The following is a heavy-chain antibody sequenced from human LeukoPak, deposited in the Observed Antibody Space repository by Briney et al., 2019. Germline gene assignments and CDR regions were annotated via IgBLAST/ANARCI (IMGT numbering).Heavy chain of an antibody. V-gene: IGHV3-9*01. CDR3: AKDAYSSSWPYYYYYYGMDV. Sequence: PGGSLRLSCAASGLTFDDYAMHWVRQAPGKGLEWASGISWNSGSIGYADSVKGRFTISRDNAKDSLYLQMNCLRAEDTALYYCAKDAYSSSWPYYYYYYGMDVWGQGTTVTVSS. CDR2: ISWNSGSI. J-gene: IGHJ6*02. D-gene: IGHD6-13*01. CDR1: GLTFDDYA.